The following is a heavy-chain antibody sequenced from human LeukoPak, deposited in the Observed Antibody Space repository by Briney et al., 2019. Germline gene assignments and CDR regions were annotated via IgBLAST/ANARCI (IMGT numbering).Heavy chain of an antibody. CDR3: ATLALVRGVTWWDDY. D-gene: IGHD3-10*01. CDR1: GGSINSYY. J-gene: IGHJ4*02. Sequence: PSGTLSLTCTVSGGSINSYYWSWIRQPPGKGLEWIGYIYYSGSTNYNPSLKGRVTISVDTSKNQFSLELSSVTAADTAVYYCATLALVRGVTWWDDYWGQGTLVTVSS. CDR2: IYYSGST. V-gene: IGHV4-59*08.